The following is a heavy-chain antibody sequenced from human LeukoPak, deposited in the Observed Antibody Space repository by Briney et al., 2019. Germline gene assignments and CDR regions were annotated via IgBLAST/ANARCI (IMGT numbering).Heavy chain of an antibody. CDR3: ARDRGGGVYYFDY. J-gene: IGHJ4*02. CDR1: GFTFSSYA. V-gene: IGHV3-23*01. Sequence: GGSLRLSCAASGFTFSSYAMSRVRQAPGKGLEWVSAISGSGGSTYYADSVKGRFTISRDNSKNTLYLQMNSLRAEDTAVYYCARDRGGGVYYFDYWGQGTLVTVSS. CDR2: ISGSGGST. D-gene: IGHD6-13*01.